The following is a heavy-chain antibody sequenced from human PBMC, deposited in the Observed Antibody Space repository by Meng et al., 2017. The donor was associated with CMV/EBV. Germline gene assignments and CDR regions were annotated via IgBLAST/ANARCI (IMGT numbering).Heavy chain of an antibody. V-gene: IGHV3-53*01. Sequence: GGSLRLSCAASGFTVSSNYMSWVRQAPGKGLEWVSVIYSGGSTYYADSVKGRFTISRDNSKNTLYLQMNSLRAEDTAVYYCARVATVRFLEVSGMDVWGQGTTVTVSS. CDR1: GFTVSSNY. J-gene: IGHJ6*02. D-gene: IGHD3-3*01. CDR2: IYSGGST. CDR3: ARVATVRFLEVSGMDV.